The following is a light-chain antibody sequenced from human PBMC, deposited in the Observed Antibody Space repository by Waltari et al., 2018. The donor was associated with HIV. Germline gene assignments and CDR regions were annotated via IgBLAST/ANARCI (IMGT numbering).Light chain of an antibody. V-gene: IGKV3-15*01. CDR1: QTISSN. CDR3: QQYLNWSPHT. CDR2: GAS. J-gene: IGKJ2*01. Sequence: EIVMTQSPATLSVSPGERATLSCRASQTISSNLAWYQQKPGQAPRLLIYGASTRATGIPARLSGSGSGTEFTLTISSLQSEDFAVYYCQQYLNWSPHTFGQGTKLEIK.